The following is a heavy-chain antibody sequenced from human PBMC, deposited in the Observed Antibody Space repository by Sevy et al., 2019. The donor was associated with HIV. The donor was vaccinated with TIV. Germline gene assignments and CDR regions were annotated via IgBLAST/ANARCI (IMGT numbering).Heavy chain of an antibody. V-gene: IGHV3-11*03. Sequence: GGSLRLSCAASGFTFSNYYMSWIRQAPGKGLEWVSYISSLSSYTNFADSVKGRFTISRDNSKNTVYVEMTSLRADDTAIYYCAKSLRPDIVVSAAHHTYYYGMDVWGQGTTVTVSS. CDR3: AKSLRPDIVVSAAHHTYYYGMDV. CDR2: ISSLSSYT. CDR1: GFTFSNYY. D-gene: IGHD2-2*01. J-gene: IGHJ6*02.